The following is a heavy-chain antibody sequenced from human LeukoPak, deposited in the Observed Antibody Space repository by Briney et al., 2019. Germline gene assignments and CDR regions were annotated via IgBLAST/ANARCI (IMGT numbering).Heavy chain of an antibody. CDR3: ASVGGSSTDY. CDR1: GGSISSGGYY. D-gene: IGHD1-26*01. V-gene: IGHV4-30-2*01. J-gene: IGHJ4*02. CDR2: IYHSGST. Sequence: PSQTLSLTCTVSGGSISSGGYYWSWIRQPPGEGLEWIGYIYHSGSTYYNPSLKSRVTISVDRSKNQFSLRLSSVTAADTAVYYCASVGGSSTDYWGQGTLVTVSS.